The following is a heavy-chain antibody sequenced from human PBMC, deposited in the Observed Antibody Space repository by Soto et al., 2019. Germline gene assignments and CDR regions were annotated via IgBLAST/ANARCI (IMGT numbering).Heavy chain of an antibody. V-gene: IGHV3-23*01. CDR1: GFSFSSYA. D-gene: IGHD6-13*01. J-gene: IGHJ4*02. Sequence: LRLSCVASGFSFSSYAMSWVRQAPGKGLEWVSVISGSDGSTYYADSVKGRFTISRDNSKNTLYLQMNSLRAEDTAVYYCARDRERDAWYEDYWGQGTLVTVSS. CDR3: ARDRERDAWYEDY. CDR2: ISGSDGST.